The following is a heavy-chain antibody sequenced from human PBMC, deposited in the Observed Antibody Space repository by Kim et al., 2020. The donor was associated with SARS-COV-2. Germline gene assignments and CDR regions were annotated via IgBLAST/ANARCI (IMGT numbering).Heavy chain of an antibody. D-gene: IGHD3-10*01. Sequence: GGSLRLSCTASGFTFGDNVVSWVRQAPGKGLEWVGFMRSKAYGGTTEYAASVKGRFTISRDESKTITYLQMNSLKTEDTALYYCTRRRGFSWGQGTLVTVSS. CDR3: TRRRGFS. J-gene: IGHJ5*02. CDR1: GFTFGDNV. V-gene: IGHV3-49*04. CDR2: MRSKAYGGTT.